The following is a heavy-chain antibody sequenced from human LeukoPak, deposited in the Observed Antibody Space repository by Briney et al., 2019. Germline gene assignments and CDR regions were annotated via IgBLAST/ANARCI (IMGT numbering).Heavy chain of an antibody. D-gene: IGHD1-7*01. CDR3: ARAHNWKYGSFDF. J-gene: IGHJ4*02. CDR2: ISSSGSTI. Sequence: PGGSLRLSCAASGFTFSSYEMNWVRQAPGKGLEGVSYISSSGSTIYYADSVKGRFTISRDNAKNSLYLQMNSLRAEDTAVYYCARAHNWKYGSFDFWGQGTLVTVSS. CDR1: GFTFSSYE. V-gene: IGHV3-48*03.